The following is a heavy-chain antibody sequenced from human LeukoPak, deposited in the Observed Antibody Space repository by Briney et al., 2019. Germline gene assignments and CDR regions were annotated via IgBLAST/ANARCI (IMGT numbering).Heavy chain of an antibody. V-gene: IGHV4-59*01. CDR3: ARVGSSSSPYYYYYMDV. CDR1: GGSISSYY. Sequence: PSETLSLTCTVSGGSISSYYWSWIRQPPGKGLEWIGYIYYSGSTNYNPSLKSRVTISVDTSKNQFSLKLSSVTAADTAVYYCARVGSSSSPYYYYYMDVWGKGTTVTVSS. J-gene: IGHJ6*03. D-gene: IGHD6-6*01. CDR2: IYYSGST.